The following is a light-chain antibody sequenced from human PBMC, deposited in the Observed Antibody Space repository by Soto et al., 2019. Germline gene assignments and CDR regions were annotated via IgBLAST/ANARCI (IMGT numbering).Light chain of an antibody. CDR1: QSVSSY. CDR3: HQSSNWPRLN. V-gene: IGKV3-11*01. CDR2: DAS. J-gene: IGKJ5*01. Sequence: IVLTQSPATLSLSPGERATLSCSASQSVSSYLAWYQQKPGQAPRLLIYDASNRATGVPARFSGSGSGTDFTLTIRSLEPEDFAVYYCHQSSNWPRLNCGQGKRREIK.